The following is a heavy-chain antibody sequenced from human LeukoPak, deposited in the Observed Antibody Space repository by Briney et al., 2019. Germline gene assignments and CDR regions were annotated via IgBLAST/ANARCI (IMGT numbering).Heavy chain of an antibody. D-gene: IGHD3-22*01. J-gene: IGHJ4*02. Sequence: GGSLRLSCAASGFTFSSYAMSWVRQAPGKGLEWVSAISGSGGSTYYADSVKGRFTISRDNSKNTLYLQMNSLRAEDTAVYYCANQGPRDSSGYYWFVSEDDYWGQGTLVTVSS. CDR1: GFTFSSYA. CDR3: ANQGPRDSSGYYWFVSEDDY. V-gene: IGHV3-23*01. CDR2: ISGSGGST.